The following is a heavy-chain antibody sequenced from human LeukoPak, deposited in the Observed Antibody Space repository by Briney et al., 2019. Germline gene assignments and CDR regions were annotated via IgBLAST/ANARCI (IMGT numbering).Heavy chain of an antibody. Sequence: GGSLRLSCAASGFTFSSYEMNWVRQAPGKGLEWVSYISSSGGAISYADSVKGRFTIYRDNAKNSLYLHMNSLRAEDTAVYFCARDRGVVYGDYGTSYYYYYMDVWGKGTTVTVSS. V-gene: IGHV3-48*03. CDR3: ARDRGVVYGDYGTSYYYYYMDV. J-gene: IGHJ6*03. D-gene: IGHD4-17*01. CDR1: GFTFSSYE. CDR2: ISSSGGAI.